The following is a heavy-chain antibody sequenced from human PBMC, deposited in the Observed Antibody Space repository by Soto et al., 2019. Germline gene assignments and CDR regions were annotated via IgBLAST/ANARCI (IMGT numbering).Heavy chain of an antibody. D-gene: IGHD4-17*01. Sequence: SETLSLTCTVSGGSISSGDYYWSWIRQPPGKGLEWIGYIYYSGSTYYNPSLKSRVTISVDTSKNQFSLKLSSVTAADTAVYYCARLRWPAYYYYGMDVWGRGTTVTVSS. CDR2: IYYSGST. CDR3: ARLRWPAYYYYGMDV. J-gene: IGHJ6*02. CDR1: GGSISSGDYY. V-gene: IGHV4-30-4*01.